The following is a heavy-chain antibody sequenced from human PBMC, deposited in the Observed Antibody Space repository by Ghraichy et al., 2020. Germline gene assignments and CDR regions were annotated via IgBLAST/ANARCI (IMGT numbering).Heavy chain of an antibody. D-gene: IGHD6-19*01. CDR2: ISYDGSNK. CDR1: GFTFSSYA. Sequence: GGSLRLSCAASGFTFSSYAMHWVRQAPGKGLEWVAVISYDGSNKYYADSVKGRFTISRDNSKNTLYLQMNSLRAEDTAVYYCARGRGSGSPMDVWGQGTTVTVSS. V-gene: IGHV3-30-3*01. CDR3: ARGRGSGSPMDV. J-gene: IGHJ6*02.